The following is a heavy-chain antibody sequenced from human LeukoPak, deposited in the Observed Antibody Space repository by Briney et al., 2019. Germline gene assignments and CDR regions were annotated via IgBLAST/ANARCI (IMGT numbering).Heavy chain of an antibody. J-gene: IGHJ4*02. CDR2: ISGSGGST. D-gene: IGHD2-15*01. CDR1: GFTFSSYA. V-gene: IGHV3-23*01. CDR3: AGVVAATHMDY. Sequence: GGSLRLSCAASGFTFSSYAMSWVRQAPGKGPEWVSAISGSGGSTYYADSVKGRFTISRDNAKNSLYLQMNSLRAEDTAVYYCAGVVAATHMDYWGQGTLVTVSS.